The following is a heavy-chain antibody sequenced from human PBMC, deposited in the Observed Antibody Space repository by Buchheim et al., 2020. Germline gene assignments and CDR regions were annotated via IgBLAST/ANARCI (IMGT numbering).Heavy chain of an antibody. Sequence: QVQLVESGGGVVQPGRSLRLSCASSGFTFSSYGMHWVRQAPGKGLEWVAVIWYDGSNKYYADSVKGRFTISRDNSKNKLYLQMNSLRAEDTAVYYCARDRPQSGYYYYYYGMDVWGQGTT. D-gene: IGHD6-6*01. J-gene: IGHJ6*02. CDR1: GFTFSSYG. V-gene: IGHV3-33*01. CDR3: ARDRPQSGYYYYYYGMDV. CDR2: IWYDGSNK.